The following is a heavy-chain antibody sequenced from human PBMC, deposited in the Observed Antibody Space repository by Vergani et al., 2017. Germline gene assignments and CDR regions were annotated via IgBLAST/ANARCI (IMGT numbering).Heavy chain of an antibody. D-gene: IGHD1-7*01. CDR2: IYYSGST. CDR3: AREYNWNYMGWFDP. Sequence: QVQLQESGPGLVKPSQTLSLTCTVSGGSISSGGYYWSWIRQHPGKGLEWIGYIYYSGSTYYNPALKSRVTISVDTSKNQFSLKLSSVTAADTAVYYCAREYNWNYMGWFDPWGQGTLVTGSS. V-gene: IGHV4-31*03. CDR1: GGSISSGGYY. J-gene: IGHJ5*02.